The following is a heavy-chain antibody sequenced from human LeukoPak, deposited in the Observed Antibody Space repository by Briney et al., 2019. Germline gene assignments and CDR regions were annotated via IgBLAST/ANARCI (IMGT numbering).Heavy chain of an antibody. V-gene: IGHV3-11*04. D-gene: IGHD6-19*01. CDR2: IRSSGTTI. J-gene: IGHJ4*02. CDR3: ARDRGAVTDVFDY. CDR1: GFTFSDYY. Sequence: GGSLRLSCVASGFTFSDYYMSWIRQAPGKGLEWVSYIRSSGTTIHYADSVKGRFTISRDNAKNSLYLQMNNLRAEDTAVYYCARDRGAVTDVFDYWGQGTLVTVSS.